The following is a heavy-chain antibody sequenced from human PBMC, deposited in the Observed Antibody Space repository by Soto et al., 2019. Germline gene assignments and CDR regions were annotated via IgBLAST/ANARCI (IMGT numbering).Heavy chain of an antibody. J-gene: IGHJ4*02. CDR1: GFTFSSYG. V-gene: IGHV3-33*01. D-gene: IGHD6-19*01. CDR3: ARDSIRYSSGWLSYFDY. Sequence: QVQLVESGEGVVRPGRSLRLYCAASGFTFSSYGMHWVRQAPGKGLEWVAVIWYDGSSKYYADSVKGRFTISRDNSKNTLYLQMNSLRAEDTAVYCCARDSIRYSSGWLSYFDYWGQGTLVTVSS. CDR2: IWYDGSSK.